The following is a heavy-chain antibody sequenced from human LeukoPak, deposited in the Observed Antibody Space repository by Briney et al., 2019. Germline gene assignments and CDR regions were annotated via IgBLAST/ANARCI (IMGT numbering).Heavy chain of an antibody. CDR1: GGTFSSYA. J-gene: IGHJ6*03. CDR3: ARARRVYCSGGSCYSYYYYYMDV. CDR2: IIPIFGTA. Sequence: SVKVSCKASGGTFSSYAISWVRQAPGQGLEWMGGIIPIFGTANYAQKFQGRVTITADESTSTAYMELSSLRSEDTAVYYCARARRVYCSGGSCYSYYYYYMDVWGKGTTVTVSS. D-gene: IGHD2-15*01. V-gene: IGHV1-69*13.